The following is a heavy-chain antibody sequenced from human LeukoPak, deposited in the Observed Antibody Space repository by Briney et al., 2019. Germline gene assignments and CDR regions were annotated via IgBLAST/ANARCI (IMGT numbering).Heavy chain of an antibody. CDR3: AGTVTTIAPGY. V-gene: IGHV4-30-2*01. CDR1: GGSISSGGYS. CDR2: INHSGST. J-gene: IGHJ4*02. Sequence: PSETLSLTCAVSGGSISSGGYSWSWIRQPPGKGLEWIGEINHSGSTNYNPSLKSRVTISVDTSKNQFSLKLSSVTAADTAVYYCAGTVTTIAPGYWGQGTLVTVSS. D-gene: IGHD4-17*01.